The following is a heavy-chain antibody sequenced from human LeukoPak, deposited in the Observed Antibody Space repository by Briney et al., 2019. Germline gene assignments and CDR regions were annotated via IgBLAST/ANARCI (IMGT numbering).Heavy chain of an antibody. V-gene: IGHV4-59*01. J-gene: IGHJ2*01. Sequence: PSETLSLTCTVSGGSIKNNYWSWIRQPPGKALEWIGYVYSNGNTNYNPSLKSRVTMSIETSKNQLSLKVPSVTAADTAVYYCAGGTFDGPLYGTYWYFHVWGRGTLVTVSS. CDR2: VYSNGNT. CDR1: GGSIKNNY. D-gene: IGHD1-14*01. CDR3: AGGTFDGPLYGTYWYFHV.